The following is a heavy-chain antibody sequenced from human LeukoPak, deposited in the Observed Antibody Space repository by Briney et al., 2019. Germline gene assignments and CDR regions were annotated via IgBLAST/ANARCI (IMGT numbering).Heavy chain of an antibody. J-gene: IGHJ5*02. Sequence: ASVKVSCKVSGYTLTELSMHWVRQAPGQGLEWMGIINPSGGVKTYAQKFQGRVTMTRDTSTSTVYMELSSLRSEDTAVYFCARGLGSDSYYGSWGQGTLVIVSS. CDR3: ARGLGSDSYYGS. CDR1: GYTLTELS. CDR2: INPSGGVK. V-gene: IGHV1-46*01. D-gene: IGHD3-10*01.